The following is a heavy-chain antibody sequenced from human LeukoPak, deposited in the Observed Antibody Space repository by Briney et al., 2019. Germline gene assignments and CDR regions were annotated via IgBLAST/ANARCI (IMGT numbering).Heavy chain of an antibody. CDR2: ISTSGDGT. D-gene: IGHD1-1*01. CDR3: ANNLLGRGANSWYFDL. Sequence: GGSHRPSCAAAAFTLGSHGIGSVRQTPGKGLEWVSSISTSGDGTVYADSVKGRVTISRDNSKNTLYLQMNILITEDTAVYTCANNLLGRGANSWYFDLWGRGTLVTVSS. V-gene: IGHV3-23*01. CDR1: AFTLGSHG. J-gene: IGHJ2*01.